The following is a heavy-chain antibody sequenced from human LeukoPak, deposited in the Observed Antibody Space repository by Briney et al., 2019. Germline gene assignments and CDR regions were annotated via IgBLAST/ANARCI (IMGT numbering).Heavy chain of an antibody. D-gene: IGHD6-13*01. Sequence: PGGSLRLSCAASGFIFSGYWMNWVRQAPGKGLEWVANIKQDGSEQHYVDSVRGRFTISRDNAKNSLYLQMNSLRVEDTAVYYCARDGFVGAADYGGQGTLVTVSS. CDR1: GFIFSGYW. CDR2: IKQDGSEQ. J-gene: IGHJ4*02. V-gene: IGHV3-7*01. CDR3: ARDGFVGAADY.